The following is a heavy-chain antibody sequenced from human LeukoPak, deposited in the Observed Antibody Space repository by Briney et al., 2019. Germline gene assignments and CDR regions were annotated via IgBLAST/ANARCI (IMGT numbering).Heavy chain of an antibody. Sequence: GASVKVSCKASGGTFSSYAISWVRQAPGQGLEWMGGIIPIFGTANYAQKFQGRVTITADESTSTAYMELSSLRSEDTAVYYCARPRYCSSTSCPFDYWGQGTWSPSPQ. D-gene: IGHD2-2*01. CDR2: IIPIFGTA. J-gene: IGHJ4*02. V-gene: IGHV1-69*13. CDR3: ARPRYCSSTSCPFDY. CDR1: GGTFSSYA.